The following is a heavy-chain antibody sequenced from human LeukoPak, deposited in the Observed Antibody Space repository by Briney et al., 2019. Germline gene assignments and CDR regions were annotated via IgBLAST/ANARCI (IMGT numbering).Heavy chain of an antibody. Sequence: GGSLRLSCAASGFTFSSYSMNWVRQAPGKGLEWVSSISSSSSYIYYADSVKGRFTISRDNAKNSLYLQMNSLRAEDTAVYYCARGSSWYYRSDYYYMDVWGKGTTVTVSS. V-gene: IGHV3-21*01. CDR2: ISSSSSYI. J-gene: IGHJ6*03. CDR3: ARGSSWYYRSDYYYMDV. CDR1: GFTFSSYS. D-gene: IGHD6-13*01.